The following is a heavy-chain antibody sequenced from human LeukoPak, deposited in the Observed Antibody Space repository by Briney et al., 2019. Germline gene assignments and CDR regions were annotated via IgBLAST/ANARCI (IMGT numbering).Heavy chain of an antibody. CDR1: GGTISSSSYY. D-gene: IGHD2-21*02. Sequence: PSETLSLTCTVSGGTISSSSYYWGWIRQPPGKGLEWIGSIYYSRSTYYNPSLMSRVTISVDTSKNQFSLKLSSVTAADTAVYYCARVQKGGSDYYFDYWGQGTLVTVSS. J-gene: IGHJ4*02. CDR3: ARVQKGGSDYYFDY. V-gene: IGHV4-39*01. CDR2: IYYSRST.